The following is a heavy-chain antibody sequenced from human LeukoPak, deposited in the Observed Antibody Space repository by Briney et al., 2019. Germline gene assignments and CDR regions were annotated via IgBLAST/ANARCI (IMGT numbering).Heavy chain of an antibody. CDR3: AKAHASLTGYYTPFDY. V-gene: IGHV3-23*01. D-gene: IGHD3-9*01. CDR1: GFTFSNCA. CDR2: ISGSGVST. Sequence: GGPLRLSCAASGFTFSNCAMSWVCQAPGKGLEWVSGISGSGVSTYYADSAKGRFTISRDNSKNRLFLEMNSLRAEDTAVYYCAKAHASLTGYYTPFDYWGQGTLATVSS. J-gene: IGHJ4*02.